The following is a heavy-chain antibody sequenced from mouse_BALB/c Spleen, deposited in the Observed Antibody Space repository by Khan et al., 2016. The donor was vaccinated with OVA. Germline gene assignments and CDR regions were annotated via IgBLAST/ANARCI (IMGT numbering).Heavy chain of an antibody. J-gene: IGHJ2*01. CDR2: ISYSGRT. Sequence: VQLKQSGPGLVKPSQSLSLTCTATGYSITSDYAWNWIRQFPGNKLEWVGYISYSGRTSYNPSLKSRISITRDTSKNQFFLQLSSVTTEDTATYYCARSVTITTVVATDFDYWGQGTTLTVSS. CDR3: ARSVTITTVVATDFDY. V-gene: IGHV3-2*02. D-gene: IGHD1-1*01. CDR1: GYSITSDYA.